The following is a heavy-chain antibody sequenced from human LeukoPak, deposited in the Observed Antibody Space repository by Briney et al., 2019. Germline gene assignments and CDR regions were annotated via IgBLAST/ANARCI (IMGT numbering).Heavy chain of an antibody. CDR3: ARRYYYDSSGYYHYYFDY. J-gene: IGHJ4*02. Sequence: SETLSLTCTVSGGAISSSYWSWIRQPPGKGLEWIGYIYYSGSTNYNPSLKSRVTISVDTSKSQFSLKLSSVTAADTAVYYCARRYYYDSSGYYHYYFDYWGQGTLVTVSS. V-gene: IGHV4-59*08. CDR1: GGAISSSY. D-gene: IGHD3-22*01. CDR2: IYYSGST.